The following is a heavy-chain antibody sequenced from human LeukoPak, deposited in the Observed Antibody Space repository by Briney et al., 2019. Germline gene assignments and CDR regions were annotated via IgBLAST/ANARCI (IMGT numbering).Heavy chain of an antibody. CDR2: INPNSGGT. CDR3: ARDLLEVTTSLYYFDY. CDR1: GYTFTGYY. V-gene: IGHV1-2*02. J-gene: IGHJ4*02. Sequence: ASVKVSCKASGYTFTGYYMHWVRQAPGQGLEWMGWINPNSGGTNYAQKFQGRVTMTRDTSISTAYMELSRLRSDDTAVYYCARDLLEVTTSLYYFDYWGQGTLVTVSS. D-gene: IGHD4-17*01.